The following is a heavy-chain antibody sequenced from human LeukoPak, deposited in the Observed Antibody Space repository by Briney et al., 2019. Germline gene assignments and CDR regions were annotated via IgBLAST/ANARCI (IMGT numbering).Heavy chain of an antibody. CDR2: IYYSGST. V-gene: IGHV4-59*12. CDR1: GGSISSYY. D-gene: IGHD6-13*01. Sequence: SETLSLTCTVSGGSISSYYWSWIRQPPWKGLEWIGYIYYSGSTNYNPSLKSRVTISVDTSKNQFSLKLSSVTAADTAVYYCARGPKQQLVPLAYFDYWGQGTLVTVSS. CDR3: ARGPKQQLVPLAYFDY. J-gene: IGHJ4*02.